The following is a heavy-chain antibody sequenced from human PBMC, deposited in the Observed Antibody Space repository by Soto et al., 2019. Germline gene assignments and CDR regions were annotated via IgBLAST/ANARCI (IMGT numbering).Heavy chain of an antibody. CDR3: ARDDCSGGSCYDDFDY. J-gene: IGHJ4*02. CDR2: IIPILGIA. Sequence: QVQLVQSGAEVKKPGSSVKVSCKASGGTFSSYTISWVRQAPGQGLEWMGRIIPILGIANYAQKIQGRVTIPADKSTSTAYMELSSLRSEDTAVYYCARDDCSGGSCYDDFDYWGQGTLVTVSS. CDR1: GGTFSSYT. D-gene: IGHD2-15*01. V-gene: IGHV1-69*08.